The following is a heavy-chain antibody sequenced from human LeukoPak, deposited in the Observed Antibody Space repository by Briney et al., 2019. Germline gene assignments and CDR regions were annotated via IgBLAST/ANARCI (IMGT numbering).Heavy chain of an antibody. Sequence: ASVKVSFTASGYTLTDYYMHWVRQAPGQGLEWMGRINPNSGGTNYAQKFQGRVTMTRDTSISTVYMELSRLRSDDTAVYYCARVGYYESSGYYEYWGQGTLVTVSS. CDR3: ARVGYYESSGYYEY. CDR1: GYTLTDYY. J-gene: IGHJ4*02. CDR2: INPNSGGT. D-gene: IGHD3-22*01. V-gene: IGHV1-2*06.